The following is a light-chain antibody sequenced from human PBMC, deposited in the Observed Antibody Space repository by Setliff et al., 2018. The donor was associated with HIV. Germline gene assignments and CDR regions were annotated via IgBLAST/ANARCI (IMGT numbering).Light chain of an antibody. J-gene: IGLJ1*01. CDR2: QAS. CDR3: CSNTGSNTYV. V-gene: IGLV2-23*01. Sequence: QSVLTRPASVSGSPGQSITISCTGTSGDVGRYNLVSWYQQQPGKPPKLMVYQASKRPSGVSNRFSGSKSGNTASLTISGLQAEDGADYYCCSNTGSNTYVFGTGTKVTVL. CDR1: SGDVGRYNL.